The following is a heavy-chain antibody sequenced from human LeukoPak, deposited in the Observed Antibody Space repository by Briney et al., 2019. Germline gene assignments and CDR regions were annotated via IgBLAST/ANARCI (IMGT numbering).Heavy chain of an antibody. V-gene: IGHV3-23*01. Sequence: PGGSLRLSCAASGFTFSSFAMTWVRQAPGKGLELVSSITGSHGPTYNTASVKGRFTISRDNSQNTLYLQMNSLRAEDTAVYYCTKDPNGDYVGALDPWGQGTLVTVSS. CDR1: GFTFSSFA. CDR3: TKDPNGDYVGALDP. D-gene: IGHD4-17*01. J-gene: IGHJ5*02. CDR2: ITGSHGPT.